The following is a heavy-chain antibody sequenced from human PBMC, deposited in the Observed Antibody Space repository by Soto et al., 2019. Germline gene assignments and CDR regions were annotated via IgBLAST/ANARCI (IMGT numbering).Heavy chain of an antibody. V-gene: IGHV3-48*01. CDR1: GFTFSSYS. D-gene: IGHD3-10*01. CDR3: VRDRPGSQEXFDY. CDR2: ISSSSSTI. Sequence: GGSLRLSCAASGFTFSSYSMNWVRQAPGKGLEWVSYISSSSSTIYYADSVKGRFTISRDNAKNTVYLQMNSLRAEDTGVYYCVRDRPGSQEXFDYWGQGNMVTVSS. J-gene: IGHJ4*02.